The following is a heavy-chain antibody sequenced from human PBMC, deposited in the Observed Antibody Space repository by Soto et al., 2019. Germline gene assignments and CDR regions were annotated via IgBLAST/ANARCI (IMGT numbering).Heavy chain of an antibody. D-gene: IGHD2-8*02. CDR1: GYPFTDYY. J-gene: IGHJ5*02. CDR2: INPNSGGS. V-gene: IGHV1-2*02. CDR3: ARAAFCTGGRCHNWFDP. Sequence: QVQLVQSGAEVRKPGASVKISCKASGYPFTDYYIHWVRQAPGQGLEWIGWINPNSGGSNSAQKFRGGVTMTRDTSTNTAYMELSSLKSDDTAVYYCARAAFCTGGRCHNWFDPWGQGSLVIVSS.